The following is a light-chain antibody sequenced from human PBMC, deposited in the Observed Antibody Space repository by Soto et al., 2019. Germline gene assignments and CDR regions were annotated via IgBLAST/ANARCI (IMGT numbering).Light chain of an antibody. CDR2: EVS. J-gene: IGLJ1*01. CDR3: SSCTTSSTLV. Sequence: QSALTQPASVSGSPGQSITISCTGTSSDVGGYNYVSWYQQHPGKAPKLMIYEVSNRPSGVSNRFSGSKSGNTASLTISGLQADDVADYYCSSCTTSSTLVFGSGTKLTVL. V-gene: IGLV2-14*01. CDR1: SSDVGGYNY.